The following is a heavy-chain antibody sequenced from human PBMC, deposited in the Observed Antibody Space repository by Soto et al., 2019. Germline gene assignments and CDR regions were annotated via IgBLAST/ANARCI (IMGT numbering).Heavy chain of an antibody. V-gene: IGHV3-21*01. CDR3: AREDSIIIPAVSDF. CDR1: GFAFNNYG. CDR2: ISKSDYT. J-gene: IGHJ4*02. Sequence: KTGGSLRLSCTVSGFAFNNYGINWVRQAPGKGLEWVSSISKSDYTYYSDSVKGRFAISRDNAKSSVSLQMNTLRVEDTAVYYCAREDSIIIPAVSDFWGQGTLVT. D-gene: IGHD2-2*01.